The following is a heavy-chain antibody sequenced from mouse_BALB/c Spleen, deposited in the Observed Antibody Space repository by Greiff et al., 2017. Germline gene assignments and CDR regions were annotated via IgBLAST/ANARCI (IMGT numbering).Heavy chain of an antibody. J-gene: IGHJ3*01. Sequence: EVQLVESGGGLVKPGGSLKLSCAASGFTFSSYAMSWVRQSPEKRLEWVAEISSGGSYTYYPDTVTGRFTISRDNAKNTLYLEMSSLRSEDTAMYYCARALITTVVAPGFAYWGQGTLVTVSA. CDR1: GFTFSSYA. V-gene: IGHV5-9-4*01. CDR2: ISSGGSYT. D-gene: IGHD1-1*01. CDR3: ARALITTVVAPGFAY.